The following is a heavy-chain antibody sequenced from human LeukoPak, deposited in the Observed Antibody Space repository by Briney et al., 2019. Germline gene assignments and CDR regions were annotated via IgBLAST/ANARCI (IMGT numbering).Heavy chain of an antibody. V-gene: IGHV5-51*01. J-gene: IGHJ3*02. Sequence: GESLKISCKGSGYSFTSYWIGWVRQMPGKGLEWMGIIYSGDSDTRYSPSFQGQVTISADKAISTADLQWSSLKASDTAMYYCARPKSGSYYGRHDAFDIWGQGTMVTVSS. CDR3: ARPKSGSYYGRHDAFDI. D-gene: IGHD1-26*01. CDR2: IYSGDSDT. CDR1: GYSFTSYW.